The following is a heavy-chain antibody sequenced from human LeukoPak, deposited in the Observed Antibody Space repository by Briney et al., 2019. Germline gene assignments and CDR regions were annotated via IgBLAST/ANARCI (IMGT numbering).Heavy chain of an antibody. V-gene: IGHV1-69*05. J-gene: IGHJ6*02. CDR3: ARGHSPYYGMDV. Sequence: SVKVSCKASGGTFSSYAISWVRQAPGQGLEWMGGIIPIFGTANYAQKLQGRVTMTTDTSTSTAYMELRSLRSDDTAVYYCARGHSPYYGMDVWGQGTTVTVSS. D-gene: IGHD5-18*01. CDR2: IIPIFGTA. CDR1: GGTFSSYA.